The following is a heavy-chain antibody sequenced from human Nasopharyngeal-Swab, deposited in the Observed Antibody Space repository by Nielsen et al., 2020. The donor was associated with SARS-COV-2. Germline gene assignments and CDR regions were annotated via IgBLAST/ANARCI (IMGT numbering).Heavy chain of an antibody. CDR1: GGSLSGHY. CDR3: ARRNRLAAPGAHFDL. J-gene: IGHJ2*01. Sequence: SETLSLTCAVSGGSLSGHYWTWIRQSPGKCLEWIGEINESGGINYSPSLKSRLTISVDTSKKHFSLKLASVTAADTAFYYCARRNRLAAPGAHFDLWGRDTLVTVSS. V-gene: IGHV4-34*01. CDR2: INESGGI. D-gene: IGHD6-13*01.